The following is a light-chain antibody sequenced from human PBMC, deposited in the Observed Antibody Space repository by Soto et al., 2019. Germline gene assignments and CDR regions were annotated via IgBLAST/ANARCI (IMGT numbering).Light chain of an antibody. CDR2: AAS. CDR1: QGISSY. CDR3: QQLNSYPLT. J-gene: IGKJ4*02. V-gene: IGKV1-9*01. Sequence: DIPLTQSPSSLSASVGDRVTITCRASQGISSYLAWYQQKPGKAPKLLIYAASTLQSGVASRFSGSGSGTEVTLINSSLQPEDFATYYCQQLNSYPLTFGGGTKVEIK.